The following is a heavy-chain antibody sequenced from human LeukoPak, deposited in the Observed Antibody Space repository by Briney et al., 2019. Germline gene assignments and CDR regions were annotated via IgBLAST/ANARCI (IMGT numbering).Heavy chain of an antibody. Sequence: PSETLSLTCTVSGGSISSGSYYWSWIRQHAGKGLECIGRIYTSGSTNYNPSLKSRVTISVDTSKNQFSLKLSSVTAADTAVYYCARDSGSYDFWSGYADYWGQGTLVTVSS. J-gene: IGHJ4*02. CDR2: IYTSGST. D-gene: IGHD3-3*01. V-gene: IGHV4-61*02. CDR3: ARDSGSYDFWSGYADY. CDR1: GGSISSGSYY.